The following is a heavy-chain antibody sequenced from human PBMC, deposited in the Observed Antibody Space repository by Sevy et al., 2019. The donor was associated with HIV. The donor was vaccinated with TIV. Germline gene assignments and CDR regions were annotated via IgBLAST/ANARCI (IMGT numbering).Heavy chain of an antibody. D-gene: IGHD6-19*01. Sequence: SETLSLTCTVSGGSISSGGYYWSWIRQHPGEGLEWIGYIYYSGSTYYNPSLKSRVTISVDTSKNQFSLKLSSVTAADTAVYYCARDSIAVAGGTNWGQGTLVTVSS. CDR1: GGSISSGGYY. CDR3: ARDSIAVAGGTN. CDR2: IYYSGST. J-gene: IGHJ4*02. V-gene: IGHV4-31*03.